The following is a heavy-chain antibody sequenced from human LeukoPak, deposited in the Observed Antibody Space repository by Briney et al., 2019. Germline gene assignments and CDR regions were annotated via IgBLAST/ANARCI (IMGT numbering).Heavy chain of an antibody. CDR1: GFTFSSSA. Sequence: GGSLRLSCAASGFTFSSSAMSWVRQAPGKGLEWVSNISGSGSGGSTYYVDSVKGRFTISRDNSKNTLYLQMNSLRAEDTAVYYCARDVGIGELDYWGQGTLVTVSS. CDR2: ISGSGSGGST. CDR3: ARDVGIGELDY. V-gene: IGHV3-23*01. D-gene: IGHD2-2*03. J-gene: IGHJ4*02.